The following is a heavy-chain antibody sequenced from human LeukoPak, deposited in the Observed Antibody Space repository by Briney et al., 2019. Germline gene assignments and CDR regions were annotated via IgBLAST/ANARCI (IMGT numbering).Heavy chain of an antibody. J-gene: IGHJ6*03. CDR2: INPNSGGT. Sequence: ASVKVSCKASGYTFTGYYMHWVRQAPGQGLEWMGRINPNSGGTNYAQKFQGRVTMTRDTSISTAYMELSRLRSDDTAVYYCARQSLVNYYYYYMDVWGKGTTFTVSS. CDR1: GYTFTGYY. CDR3: ARQSLVNYYYYYMDV. V-gene: IGHV1-2*06. D-gene: IGHD2-2*01.